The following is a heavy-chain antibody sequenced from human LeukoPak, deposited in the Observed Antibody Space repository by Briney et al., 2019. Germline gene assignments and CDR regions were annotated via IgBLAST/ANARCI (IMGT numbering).Heavy chain of an antibody. CDR2: ISGSGGST. CDR1: VFTFNNYV. Sequence: GGALRLSCVASVFTFNNYVMSWVRQTPGKGLEWVSAISGSGGSTYYADSVKGRFTISRDNSKHTLYLHMNSLRTEDTDVYYCAKLWGGYWGQGTLVTVSS. V-gene: IGHV3-23*01. D-gene: IGHD3-10*01. CDR3: AKLWGGY. J-gene: IGHJ4*02.